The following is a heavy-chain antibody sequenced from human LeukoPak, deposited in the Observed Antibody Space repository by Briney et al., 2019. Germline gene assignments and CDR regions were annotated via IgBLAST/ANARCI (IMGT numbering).Heavy chain of an antibody. J-gene: IGHJ5*02. CDR2: IYPGDSDI. CDR3: ARQRGITIFGVALGGFDP. D-gene: IGHD3-3*01. CDR1: GYRFSDYW. Sequence: GESLKISCKGSGYRFSDYWIGWVRQMPGKGLEWMGIIYPGDSDIRYSPSFQGQVTISADKSISTAYLQWSSLKASDTAMYYCARQRGITIFGVALGGFDPWGQGTLVTVSS. V-gene: IGHV5-51*01.